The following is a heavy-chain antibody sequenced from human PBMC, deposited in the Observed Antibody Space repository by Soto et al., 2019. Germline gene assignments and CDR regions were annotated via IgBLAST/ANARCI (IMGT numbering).Heavy chain of an antibody. Sequence: GESLKISSNGSGYSFISYCSGRVSQMPGKGLEWIGIIYPGDSDTRYSPSCQGQVTISADKSISTAYLQWSSLKASDTAMYYCARPRTSSSLNGMDVWGQGTTVTVSS. CDR1: GYSFISYC. CDR3: ARPRTSSSLNGMDV. D-gene: IGHD6-6*01. J-gene: IGHJ6*02. V-gene: IGHV5-51*01. CDR2: IYPGDSDT.